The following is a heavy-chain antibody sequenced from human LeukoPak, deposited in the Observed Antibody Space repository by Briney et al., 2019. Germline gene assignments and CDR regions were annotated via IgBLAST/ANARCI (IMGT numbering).Heavy chain of an antibody. CDR2: ISYDGSNK. CDR3: ARAQPVTTVTTYYYYGMHV. Sequence: GRSLRLSCAASGFTFSSYAMHWVRQAPGKGLEWVAVISYDGSNKYYADSVKGRFTISRDNSKNTLYLQMNSLRAEDTAVYYCARAQPVTTVTTYYYYGMHVWAQGTTVTVSS. D-gene: IGHD4-17*01. CDR1: GFTFSSYA. J-gene: IGHJ6*02. V-gene: IGHV3-30-3*01.